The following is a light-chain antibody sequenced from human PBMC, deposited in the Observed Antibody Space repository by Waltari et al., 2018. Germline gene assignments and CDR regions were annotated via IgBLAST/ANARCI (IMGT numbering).Light chain of an antibody. CDR2: RDS. V-gene: IGLV1-47*01. J-gene: IGLJ2*01. CDR3: ASWDQSLRGVV. CDR1: NSNIGFHF. Sequence: QSVLSQPPSASASPGQGVTISCSGSNSNIGFHFVFCYQHVPGTAPKLVIFRDSQRPSGVPGRFSGSKSGTSASLAISGLRSEDEADYYCASWDQSLRGVVFGGGTKLTVL.